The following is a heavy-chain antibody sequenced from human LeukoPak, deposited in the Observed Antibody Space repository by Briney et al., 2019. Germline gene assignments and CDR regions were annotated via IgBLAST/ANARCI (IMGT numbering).Heavy chain of an antibody. CDR3: AGTITMIVGGTGTIDY. J-gene: IGHJ4*02. CDR2: IYYSGST. CDR1: GGSISSSSYY. V-gene: IGHV4-39*01. D-gene: IGHD3-22*01. Sequence: PSETLSLTCTVSGGSISSSSYYWGWIRQPPGKGLEWIGNIYYSGSTYYNPSLKSRVTISVDTSKNQFSLKLSSVTAADTAVYYCAGTITMIVGGTGTIDYWGQGTLVTVSS.